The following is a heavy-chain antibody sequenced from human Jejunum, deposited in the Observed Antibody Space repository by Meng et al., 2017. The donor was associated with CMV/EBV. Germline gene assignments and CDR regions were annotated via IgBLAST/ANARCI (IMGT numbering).Heavy chain of an antibody. CDR1: GFTFSSYF. D-gene: IGHD5/OR15-5a*01. CDR3: ARVVLSSTRPYFDF. CDR2: ISARSSTI. J-gene: IGHJ4*02. Sequence: SGFTFSSYFMNWVRQAPGKGLEWVSYISARSSTIYYADSVKGRFTIYRDNAKDSLLLQMNGLRAEDTAVYYCARVVLSSTRPYFDFWGQGTLVTVSS. V-gene: IGHV3-48*03.